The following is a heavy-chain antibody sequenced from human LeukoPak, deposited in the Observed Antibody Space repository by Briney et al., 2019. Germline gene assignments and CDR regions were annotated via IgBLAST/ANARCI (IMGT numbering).Heavy chain of an antibody. D-gene: IGHD5-24*01. J-gene: IGHJ4*02. V-gene: IGHV4-59*01. CDR1: GGSISSYY. Sequence: PSETLSLTCTVSGGSISSYYWSWIRQPPGKGLEWIGYIYYSGSTNYNPSLKSRVTISVDTSKNQFSLKLSSVTAADTAVYYCARWRDGYNSGFDYWGQGTLVTVSP. CDR3: ARWRDGYNSGFDY. CDR2: IYYSGST.